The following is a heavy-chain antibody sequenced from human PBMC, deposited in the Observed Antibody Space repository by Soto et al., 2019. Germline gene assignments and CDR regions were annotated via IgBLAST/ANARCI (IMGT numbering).Heavy chain of an antibody. V-gene: IGHV3-21*01. CDR1: GFTFSSYS. Sequence: EVQLVESGGGLVKPGGSLRLSCAASGFTFSSYSMNWVRQAPGKGLEWVSSISSSSSYIYYADSVKGRFTISRDNAKKSLYLQMNSLIAEDTAVYYCARGRRIAVAGASYLDLWGRCPLVTVSS. CDR2: ISSSSSYI. CDR3: ARGRRIAVAGASYLDL. D-gene: IGHD6-19*01. J-gene: IGHJ2*01.